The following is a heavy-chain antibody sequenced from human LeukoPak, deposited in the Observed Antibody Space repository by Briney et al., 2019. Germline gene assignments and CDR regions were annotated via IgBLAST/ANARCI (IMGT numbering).Heavy chain of an antibody. D-gene: IGHD3-22*01. V-gene: IGHV3-23*01. CDR1: GITLSNYG. CDR3: AKRGVVIRVILVGFHKEAYYFDS. Sequence: GGSLRLSCAVSGITLSNYGMSWVRQAPGKGLEWVACISDSGGRTKYADSVKGRFTISRDNPKNTLYLQMNSLRAEDTAVYFCAKRGVVIRVILVGFHKEAYYFDSWGQGALVTVSS. J-gene: IGHJ4*02. CDR2: ISDSGGRT.